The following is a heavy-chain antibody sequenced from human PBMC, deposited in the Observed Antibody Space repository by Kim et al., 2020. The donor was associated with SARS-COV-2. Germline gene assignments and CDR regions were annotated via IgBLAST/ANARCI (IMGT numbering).Heavy chain of an antibody. CDR3: ARESSSSTDYYYYMDV. CDR2: IYYSGST. V-gene: IGHV4-31*03. Sequence: SETLSLTCTVSGGSISSGGYYWSWIRQHPGKGLEWIGYIYYSGSTYYNPSLKSRVTISVDTSKNQFSLKLSSVTAADTAVYYCARESSSSTDYYYYMDVWGKGTTVTVSS. D-gene: IGHD6-6*01. J-gene: IGHJ6*03. CDR1: GGSISSGGYY.